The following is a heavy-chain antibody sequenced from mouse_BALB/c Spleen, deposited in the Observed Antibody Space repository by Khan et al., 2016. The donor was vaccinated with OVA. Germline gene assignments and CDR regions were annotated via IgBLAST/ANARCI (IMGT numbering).Heavy chain of an antibody. CDR3: ARKNYYGYAVDY. Sequence: VQLKESGPGLVKPSQSLSLTCTVTGYSITTNYAWDWIRQFPGNKLEWIGYISYSGSTSYNPSLKSRISITRDTSKNQFFLQLNFVTTEDTATYYCARKNYYGYAVDYWGQGTSVTVSA. D-gene: IGHD1-1*01. CDR2: ISYSGST. V-gene: IGHV3-2*02. J-gene: IGHJ4*01. CDR1: GYSITTNYA.